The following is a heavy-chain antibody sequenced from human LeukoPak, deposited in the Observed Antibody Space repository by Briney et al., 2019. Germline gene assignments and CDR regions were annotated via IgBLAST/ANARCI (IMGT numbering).Heavy chain of an antibody. D-gene: IGHD1-26*01. V-gene: IGHV1-24*01. Sequence: ASVKGSCKVSGYTLTELSMHWVGRAPGKGLGWMGGFDPEDDETIYAQKLQGRVTMTEDTSTDTAYMELRSLRSEDTAVYYCATESGSYSNDAFDIWGQGTMVTVSS. J-gene: IGHJ3*02. CDR2: FDPEDDET. CDR3: ATESGSYSNDAFDI. CDR1: GYTLTELS.